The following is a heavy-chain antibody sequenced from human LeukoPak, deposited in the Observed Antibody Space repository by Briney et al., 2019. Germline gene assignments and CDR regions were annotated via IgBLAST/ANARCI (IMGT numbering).Heavy chain of an antibody. J-gene: IGHJ4*02. CDR1: GFTFSSFA. Sequence: GWSLRLSCAASGFTFSSFAMNWVRQAPGKGLEWVANTKPDGSAEYYADSVRGRFTTSRDNANNFLYLQMNRLRAEDTAVYYCARDGSGIAVEGGVDYWGQGTLVTVSS. CDR3: ARDGSGIAVEGGVDY. CDR2: TKPDGSAE. D-gene: IGHD6-19*01. V-gene: IGHV3-7*03.